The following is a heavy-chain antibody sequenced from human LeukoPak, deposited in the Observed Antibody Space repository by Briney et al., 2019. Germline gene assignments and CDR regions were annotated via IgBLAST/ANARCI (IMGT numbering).Heavy chain of an antibody. Sequence: SETLSLTCTVSGGSISSYYWSWIRQPPGKGLEWIGYIYYSGSTNYNPSLKSRVTISVDTSKNQFSLKLSSVTAADTAVYYCARSDILTGFDGGQGTLVTVSA. CDR3: ARSDILTGFD. D-gene: IGHD3-9*01. J-gene: IGHJ4*02. CDR2: IYYSGST. CDR1: GGSISSYY. V-gene: IGHV4-59*01.